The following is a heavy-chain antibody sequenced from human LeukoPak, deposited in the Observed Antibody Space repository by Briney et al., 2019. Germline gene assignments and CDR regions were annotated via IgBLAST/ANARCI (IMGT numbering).Heavy chain of an antibody. J-gene: IGHJ5*02. D-gene: IGHD3-22*01. V-gene: IGHV4-59*01. CDR3: ARRWDYYDSSGYAWFDP. CDR1: GGSLSSYY. Sequence: SETLSLTCTVSGGSLSSYYWSWIRQPPGKGLEWIGYIYYSGSTNYNPSLKSRVTISVDTSKNQFSLKLSSVTAADTAVYYCARRWDYYDSSGYAWFDPWGQGTLVTVSS. CDR2: IYYSGST.